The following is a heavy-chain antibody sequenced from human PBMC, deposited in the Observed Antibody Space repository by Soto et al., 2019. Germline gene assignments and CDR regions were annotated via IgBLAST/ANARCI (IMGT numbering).Heavy chain of an antibody. V-gene: IGHV5-51*01. CDR2: VYPGDSDT. J-gene: IGHJ4*02. CDR3: ARLSGCNNGVCSKFDY. CDR1: GYSFPSYW. D-gene: IGHD2-8*01. Sequence: PGESLKISCKGSGYSFPSYWIGWVRQMPGKGREWMGIVYPGDSDTRYSPSFQGQVTISADKSISTAYLQWSSLKASDTAMYYCARLSGCNNGVCSKFDYWGQGTLVTVSS.